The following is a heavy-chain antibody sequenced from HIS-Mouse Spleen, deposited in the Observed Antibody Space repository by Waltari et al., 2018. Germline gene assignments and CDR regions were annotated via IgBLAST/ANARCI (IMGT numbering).Heavy chain of an antibody. D-gene: IGHD6-13*01. J-gene: IGHJ2*01. CDR1: GGPISSSSYS. Sequence: QLQLQESGPGLVKPSETLSLPCPVSGGPISSSSYSWGWIRQPPGNGLEWIGSIYYSGSTYYNPSLKSRVTISVDTSKNQFSLKLSSVTAADTAVYYCAREIPYSSSWYDWYFDLWGRGTLVTVSS. CDR2: IYYSGST. V-gene: IGHV4-39*07. CDR3: AREIPYSSSWYDWYFDL.